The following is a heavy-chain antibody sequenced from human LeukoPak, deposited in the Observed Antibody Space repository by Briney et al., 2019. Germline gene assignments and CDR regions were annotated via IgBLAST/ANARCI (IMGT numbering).Heavy chain of an antibody. Sequence: ASVNVSCKASGYSLTGYFVHCGRRAAGQGVGWVGVINPSGGGTISAQKVKDRVALTRDTSTSTLYMEMSSLKADDTAVYYCARGPLLGYDTIDSGFDIWGQGTLVTVSP. CDR2: INPSGGGT. CDR3: ARGPLLGYDTIDSGFDI. V-gene: IGHV1-46*04. CDR1: GYSLTGYF. J-gene: IGHJ3*02. D-gene: IGHD3-22*01.